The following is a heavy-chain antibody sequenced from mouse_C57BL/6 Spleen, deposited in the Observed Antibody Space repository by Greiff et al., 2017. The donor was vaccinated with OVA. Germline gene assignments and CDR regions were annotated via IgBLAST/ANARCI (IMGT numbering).Heavy chain of an antibody. CDR3: TGDTTDPTWFAY. CDR1: GFTFSNYW. Sequence: EVKLMESGGGLVQPGGSMKLSCVASGFTFSNYWMNWVRQSPEKGLEWVAQIRLKSDNYATHYAESVKGRFTISRDDSKSSVYLQMNNLRAEDTGIYYCTGDTTDPTWFAYWGQGTLVTVSA. V-gene: IGHV6-3*01. CDR2: IRLKSDNYAT. D-gene: IGHD1-1*01. J-gene: IGHJ3*01.